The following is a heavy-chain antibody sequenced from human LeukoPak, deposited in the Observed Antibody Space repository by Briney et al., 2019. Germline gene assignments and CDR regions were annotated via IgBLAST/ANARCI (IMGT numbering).Heavy chain of an antibody. V-gene: IGHV1-2*04. CDR2: INPNSGGT. CDR1: GYTFTGYY. D-gene: IGHD6-13*01. Sequence: ASVKVSCKASGYTFTGYYMHWVRQAPGQGLEWMGWINPNSGGTNYAQKFQGWVTMTRDTSISTAYMELSRLRSDDTAVYYCAGEGIAAAGTYFQHWGQGTLVTVSS. CDR3: AGEGIAAAGTYFQH. J-gene: IGHJ1*01.